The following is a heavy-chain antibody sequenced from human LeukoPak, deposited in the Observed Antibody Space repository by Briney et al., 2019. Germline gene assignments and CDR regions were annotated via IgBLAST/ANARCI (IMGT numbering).Heavy chain of an antibody. CDR2: INHSGST. Sequence: SETLSLTCAVYGGSFSGYYWSWIRQPPGKGLEWIGEINHSGSTNYNPSLKSRVTISVDTSENQFSLKLSSVTAADTAVYYCASRPYCSSTSCRDYWGQGTLVTVSS. V-gene: IGHV4-34*01. J-gene: IGHJ4*02. CDR3: ASRPYCSSTSCRDY. D-gene: IGHD2-2*01. CDR1: GGSFSGYY.